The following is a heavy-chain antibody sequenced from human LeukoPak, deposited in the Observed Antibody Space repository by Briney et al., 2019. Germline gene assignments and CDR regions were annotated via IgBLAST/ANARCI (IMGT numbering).Heavy chain of an antibody. Sequence: GGSLSLSGEAPGLTLSGYALGWVGQVAGKGRGWVSAFGGSGGSTYYADSVKGRFTISRDNSKNTLYLQMNSLRAEDTAVYYCVKGGSPAAGTGYYYYGMDVWGQGTTVTVSS. V-gene: IGHV3-23*01. CDR1: GLTLSGYA. CDR3: VKGGSPAAGTGYYYYGMDV. J-gene: IGHJ6*02. CDR2: FGGSGGST. D-gene: IGHD6-13*01.